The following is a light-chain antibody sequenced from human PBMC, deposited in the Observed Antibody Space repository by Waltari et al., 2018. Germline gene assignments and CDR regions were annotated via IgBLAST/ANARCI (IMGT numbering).Light chain of an antibody. J-gene: IGKJ2*01. CDR1: QSLLHSNGYNS. V-gene: IGKV2-28*01. CDR3: MQALQTPYT. CDR2: LGS. Sequence: DIVMTQSPLSLPVTPGEPASISCRSSQSLLHSNGYNSLDWYLQKPGQSPQLLIYLGSNRTSGVPDRFSGSGSGTYFTLKISRVEAEDVGVYCCMQALQTPYTFGQGTKLEIK.